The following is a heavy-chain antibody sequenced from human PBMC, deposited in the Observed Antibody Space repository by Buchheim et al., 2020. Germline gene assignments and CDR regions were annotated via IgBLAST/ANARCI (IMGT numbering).Heavy chain of an antibody. CDR1: GGSISSGHYY. J-gene: IGHJ2*01. Sequence: QVQLQESGPGLVKPSQTLSLTCTVSGGSISSGHYYWSWIRQPPGKGLEWIGYIYYSGSTHYNPSLKSRVTTSVDKSKARVSLKLTSVTAADTAVYYRARGIAAAGIRVWYFDLWGRGTL. V-gene: IGHV4-30-4*01. CDR2: IYYSGST. D-gene: IGHD6-13*01. CDR3: ARGIAAAGIRVWYFDL.